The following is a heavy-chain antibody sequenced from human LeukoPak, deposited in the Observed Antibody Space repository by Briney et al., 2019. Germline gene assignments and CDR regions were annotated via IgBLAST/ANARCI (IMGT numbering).Heavy chain of an antibody. V-gene: IGHV1-69*04. CDR2: IIPILGIA. CDR3: AKLSEKRGDGYNSC. Sequence: VKVSCKASGGTFSSYAISWVRQAPGQGLEWMGRIIPILGIANYAQKFQGRVTITADKSTSTAYMELSSLRSEDTAVYYCAKLSEKRGDGYNSCWGQGTLVTVSS. D-gene: IGHD5-24*01. J-gene: IGHJ4*02. CDR1: GGTFSSYA.